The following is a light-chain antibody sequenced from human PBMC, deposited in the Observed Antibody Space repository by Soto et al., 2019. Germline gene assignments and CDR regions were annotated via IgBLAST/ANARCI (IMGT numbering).Light chain of an antibody. J-gene: IGLJ1*01. V-gene: IGLV1-44*01. CDR1: SSNIGANI. Sequence: QSVLTQPPSASGTPGQRVTISCSGSSSNIGANIVNWYQQFPGTAPKLLIYSNDQRPSGVPDRFSASKSGTSASLAISGLQPEDEADYYCSAYTATTTLIFGTGTKVTVL. CDR3: SAYTATTTLI. CDR2: SND.